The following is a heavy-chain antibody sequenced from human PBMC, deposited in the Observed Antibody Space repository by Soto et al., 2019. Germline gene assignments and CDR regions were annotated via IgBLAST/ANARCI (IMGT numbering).Heavy chain of an antibody. CDR2: ISYDGINK. J-gene: IGHJ4*02. Sequence: GGSLRLSCAASGFTFSSYGMHWVRQAPGKGLEWVAVISYDGINKYYADSVKGRFTISRDNSKNTLYLQMNSLRAEDTAVYYCARERGSGWTFDYWGQGTLVTVSS. CDR3: ARERGSGWTFDY. CDR1: GFTFSSYG. V-gene: IGHV3-30*03. D-gene: IGHD6-19*01.